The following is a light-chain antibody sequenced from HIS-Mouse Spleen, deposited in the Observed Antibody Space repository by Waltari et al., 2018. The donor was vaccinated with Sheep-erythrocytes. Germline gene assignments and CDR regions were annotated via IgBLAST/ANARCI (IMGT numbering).Light chain of an antibody. Sequence: DIQMTQSPSSLSASVGDRVTITCRARQSISSYLNWYPQKPGKATKPLIYAASSLQSGVPSRFSGSGSGTDFTLTISSLQPEDFATYYGQQSYSTPYTFGQGTKLEIK. V-gene: IGKV1-39*01. CDR3: QQSYSTPYT. CDR1: QSISSY. CDR2: AAS. J-gene: IGKJ2*01.